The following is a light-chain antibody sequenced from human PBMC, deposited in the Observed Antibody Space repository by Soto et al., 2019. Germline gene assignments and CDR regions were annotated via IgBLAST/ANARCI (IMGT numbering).Light chain of an antibody. Sequence: DIQMTQSPSSLSASVGDRVTITCRASQSISVYLNWYQQRPGKAPKLLIYAASKLQSGVPSRFSGSGSGTDFTLTISSLLPEDFATYYCQQCYSALPTFGQGTKLYIK. CDR1: QSISVY. J-gene: IGKJ2*01. V-gene: IGKV1-39*01. CDR3: QQCYSALPT. CDR2: AAS.